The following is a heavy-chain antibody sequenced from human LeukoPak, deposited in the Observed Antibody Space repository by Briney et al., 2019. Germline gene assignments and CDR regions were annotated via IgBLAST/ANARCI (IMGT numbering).Heavy chain of an antibody. CDR1: GFTFSEYG. D-gene: IGHD3-3*01. CDR3: ARRYDFWSGYPPPLDY. V-gene: IGHV4-34*08. CDR2: INPSRNT. Sequence: GSLRLSCAASGFTFSEYGMNWIRQPPGKGLEWIGQINPSRNTNYNPSLKSRVTISVDTSKKQFSLKLSSVTAADTAVCYCARRYDFWSGYPPPLDYWGQGTLVTVSS. J-gene: IGHJ4*02.